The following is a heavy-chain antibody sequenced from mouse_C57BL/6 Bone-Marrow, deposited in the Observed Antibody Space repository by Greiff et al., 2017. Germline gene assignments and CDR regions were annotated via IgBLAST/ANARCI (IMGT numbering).Heavy chain of an antibody. D-gene: IGHD2-5*01. CDR1: GYTFTSYG. Sequence: QVQLQQSGAELARPGASVKLSCKASGYTFTSYGISWVKQRTGQGLEWIGEIYPRSGNTYYNVKFKGKATLTADKSSSTAYMELRSLTSEDSAVYFCASRTGYLYYSNSAWFAYWGQGTLVTVSA. CDR2: IYPRSGNT. J-gene: IGHJ3*01. V-gene: IGHV1-81*01. CDR3: ASRTGYLYYSNSAWFAY.